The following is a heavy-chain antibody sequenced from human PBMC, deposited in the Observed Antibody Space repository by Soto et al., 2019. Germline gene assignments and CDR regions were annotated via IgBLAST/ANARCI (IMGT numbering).Heavy chain of an antibody. CDR1: GFTFSRYW. V-gene: IGHV3-7*05. CDR2: INQDGAET. CDR3: ARVGDGYTSSSVEC. Sequence: EVQVEESGGDLVQPGGSLRLSCAASGFTFSRYWMTWVRQAPGKGLEWLANINQDGAETYYVDSVKGGFSISRDNAKNSVYLQMNSLRTEDTAVHFCARVGDGYTSSSVECWGQGTLVTVSS. D-gene: IGHD3-16*01. J-gene: IGHJ4*02.